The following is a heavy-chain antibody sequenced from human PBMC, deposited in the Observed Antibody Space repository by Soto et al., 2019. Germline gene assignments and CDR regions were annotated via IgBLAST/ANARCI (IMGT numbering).Heavy chain of an antibody. CDR3: ARGCPTSELLYYTDV. V-gene: IGHV4-34*01. CDR2: INHSGST. CDR1: GGSFSGYY. D-gene: IGHD1-7*01. J-gene: IGHJ6*03. Sequence: SETLSLTCAVYGGSFSGYYWSWIRQPPGKGLEWIGEINHSGSTNYNPSLKSRVTISVDTSKNQFSLKLSSVTAADTAVYYCARGCPTSELLYYTDVWGKGTTVT.